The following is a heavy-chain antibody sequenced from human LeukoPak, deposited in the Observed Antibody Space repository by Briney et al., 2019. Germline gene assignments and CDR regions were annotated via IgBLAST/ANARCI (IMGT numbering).Heavy chain of an antibody. CDR2: IYSGGST. V-gene: IGHV3-66*01. Sequence: GGSLRLSCAASGFTVSSNYMSWVRQAPGKGLEWVSVIYSGGSTYYADSVKDRFTISRDDSINTLYLQMNSLRAEDTAVYYCARDSSSYYFDYWGQGTLVTVSS. CDR1: GFTVSSNY. J-gene: IGHJ4*02. D-gene: IGHD6-6*01. CDR3: ARDSSSYYFDY.